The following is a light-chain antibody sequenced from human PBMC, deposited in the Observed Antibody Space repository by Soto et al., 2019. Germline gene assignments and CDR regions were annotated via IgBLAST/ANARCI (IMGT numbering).Light chain of an antibody. CDR1: QGISSY. Sequence: DIQLTQSPSFLSASSGDRVTITCRASQGISSYLAWYQQKPGKAPKLLIYAASTLQSGVPSRFSGSGSGTEFTLTISGLQPEDFATYYCQQYNTFSSFGQGTKVDI. J-gene: IGKJ1*01. CDR2: AAS. V-gene: IGKV1-9*01. CDR3: QQYNTFSS.